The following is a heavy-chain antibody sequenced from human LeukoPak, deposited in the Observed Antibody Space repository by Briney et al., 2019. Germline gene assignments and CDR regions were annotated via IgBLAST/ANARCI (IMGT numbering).Heavy chain of an antibody. CDR1: GGSFSGYY. V-gene: IGHV4-34*01. D-gene: IGHD3-22*01. J-gene: IGHJ4*02. CDR2: INHSGST. CDR3: ARVAYYYDSSGPLDY. Sequence: SETLSLTCAVYGGSFSGYYWSWIRQPPGKGLEWIGEINHSGSTNYNPSLKSRVTISVDTSKNQFSLKLSSVTAADTAVYYCARVAYYYDSSGPLDYWGQGTLVTVSS.